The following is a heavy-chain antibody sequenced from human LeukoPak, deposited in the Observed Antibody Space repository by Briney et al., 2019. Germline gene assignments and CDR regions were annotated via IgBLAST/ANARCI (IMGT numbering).Heavy chain of an antibody. CDR3: ARDRGN. CDR1: GFTFSDYS. Sequence: GGSLRLSCAASGFTFSDYSMNWVRQAPGKGLEWVSSISSSSTYIHYAHSVKGRFTISRDNAKNSLYLQMNSLRAEDTAVYYCARDRGNWGQGTLVTVSS. J-gene: IGHJ4*02. D-gene: IGHD1-26*01. V-gene: IGHV3-21*01. CDR2: ISSSSTYI.